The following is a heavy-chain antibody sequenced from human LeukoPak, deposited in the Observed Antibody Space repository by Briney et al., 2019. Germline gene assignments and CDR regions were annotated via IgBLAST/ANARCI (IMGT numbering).Heavy chain of an antibody. CDR2: IYYSGST. V-gene: IGHV4-59*01. CDR1: GGSISSYC. D-gene: IGHD3-9*01. CDR3: ARSLSANYDILTGRSVYYYGMDV. J-gene: IGHJ6*02. Sequence: SETLSLTCTVSGGSISSYCWSWIRQPPGKGLEWIGYIYYSGSTNYNPSLKSRVTISVDTSKNQFSLKLSSVTAADTAVYYCARSLSANYDILTGRSVYYYGMDVWGQGTTVTVSS.